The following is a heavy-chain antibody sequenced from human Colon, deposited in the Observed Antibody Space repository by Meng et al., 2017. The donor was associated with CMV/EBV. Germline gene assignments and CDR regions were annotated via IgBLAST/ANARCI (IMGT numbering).Heavy chain of an antibody. CDR2: IYFSGGT. CDR1: RGSVSSGSFY. J-gene: IGHJ5*01. Sequence: SETLSLTCTVSRGSVSSGSFYWSWIRQPPGKGLEWIGFIYFSGGTNYNPSLRSRVTMSIDTSKNQVSLKLSSVTAADTALYYCARTPFIGFCSTTDCFRSWFDSWGQGSLVTVSS. D-gene: IGHD2-2*01. CDR3: ARTPFIGFCSTTDCFRSWFDS. V-gene: IGHV4-61*01.